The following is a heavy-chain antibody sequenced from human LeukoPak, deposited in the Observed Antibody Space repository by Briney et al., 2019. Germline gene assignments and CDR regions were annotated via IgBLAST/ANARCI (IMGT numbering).Heavy chain of an antibody. D-gene: IGHD3-10*01. V-gene: IGHV3-48*04. CDR1: GFTFSNYN. J-gene: IGHJ6*03. CDR3: ARSFGYMDV. Sequence: GGSLRLSCAASGFTFSNYNMNWVRQAPGKGLEWVSYISSSSSTIYYADSVKGRFTISRDNAKNSLYLQMNSLRAEDTAVYYCARSFGYMDVWGKGTTVTVSS. CDR2: ISSSSSTI.